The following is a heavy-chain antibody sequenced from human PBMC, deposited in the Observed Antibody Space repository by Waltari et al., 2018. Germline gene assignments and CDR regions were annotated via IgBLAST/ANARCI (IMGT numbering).Heavy chain of an antibody. Sequence: QLQLQESGPGLVKPSETLSLTCTVSGGSISSRSYYWGWIRQPPGKGLEWIGSIYYSGSTYYNPSLKSRVTISVDTSKNQFSLKLSSVTAADTAVYYCARCEYYDFWSGKNAFDIWGQGTMVTVSS. J-gene: IGHJ3*02. V-gene: IGHV4-39*07. D-gene: IGHD3-3*01. CDR1: GGSISSRSYY. CDR2: IYYSGST. CDR3: ARCEYYDFWSGKNAFDI.